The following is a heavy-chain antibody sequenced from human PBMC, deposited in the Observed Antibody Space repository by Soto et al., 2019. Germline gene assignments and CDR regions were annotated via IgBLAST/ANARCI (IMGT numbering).Heavy chain of an antibody. CDR1: GGTFSSYA. CDR3: GRMGNRGSYFKAAFDY. D-gene: IGHD1-26*01. V-gene: IGHV1-69*13. CDR2: IIPIFGTA. J-gene: IGHJ4*02. Sequence: GASVKVSCKASGGTFSSYAISWVRQAPGQGLEWMGGIIPIFGTANYAQKFQGRVTITADESTSTAYMELSSLRSEDTAVYYCGRMGNRGSYFKAAFDYWGQGTLVTVSS.